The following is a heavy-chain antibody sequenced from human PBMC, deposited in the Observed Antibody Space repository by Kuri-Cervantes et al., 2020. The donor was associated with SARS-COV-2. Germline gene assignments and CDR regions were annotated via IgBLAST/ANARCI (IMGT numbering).Heavy chain of an antibody. CDR3: ARAAEGRYYFDY. CDR1: GYTFTGYY. CDR2: INPNSGGT. Sequence: ASVKVSCKASGYTFTGYYIHWVRQAPGQGLEWMGWINPNSGGTNYAQKFQGRVTMTRDTSISTAYMELSRLRSDDTAVYYCARAAEGRYYFDYWGQGTLVTVSS. V-gene: IGHV1-2*02. J-gene: IGHJ4*02.